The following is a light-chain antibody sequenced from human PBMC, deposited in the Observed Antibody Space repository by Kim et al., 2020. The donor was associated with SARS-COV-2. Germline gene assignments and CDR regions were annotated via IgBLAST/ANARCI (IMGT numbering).Light chain of an antibody. CDR2: AAS. V-gene: IGKV1-9*01. CDR3: QQLNSYPYT. CDR1: QGISSY. Sequence: DIQLTQSPSFLSASVGDRVTITCRASQGISSYLAWYQQKQGKAPKLLIYAASTLQSGVPSRFSGSGSGTEFTLTISSLQPEDFATYYCQQLNSYPYTFGQGTKLE. J-gene: IGKJ2*01.